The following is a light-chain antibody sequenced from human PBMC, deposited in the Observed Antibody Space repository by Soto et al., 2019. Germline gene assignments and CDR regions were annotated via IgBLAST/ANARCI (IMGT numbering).Light chain of an antibody. Sequence: DIQVTQSPSTLSASVGDRVIITCRASQNIRTWLAWYQQKPGKAPKLLIYKGSTLQSGVPSRFSGSGSGTEFALTVSSLQPHDFATYYCQQYNSYSQFTFGPGTKLDIK. V-gene: IGKV1-5*03. CDR2: KGS. J-gene: IGKJ3*01. CDR1: QNIRTW. CDR3: QQYNSYSQFT.